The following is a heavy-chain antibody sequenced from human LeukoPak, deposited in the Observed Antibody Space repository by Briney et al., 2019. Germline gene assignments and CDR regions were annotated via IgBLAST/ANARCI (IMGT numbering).Heavy chain of an antibody. V-gene: IGHV3-30-3*01. Sequence: GRSLRLSCVASGFSLSNFQMYWVRQAPGRGLEWVSIISLDGSTEFYADSVKGRFTISRDTAPNTMHLEMNNLRIEDTAVYYCMRDYMGWFDPWGQGSLVTVSS. CDR1: GFSLSNFQ. CDR2: ISLDGSTE. CDR3: MRDYMGWFDP. J-gene: IGHJ5*02. D-gene: IGHD3-10*01.